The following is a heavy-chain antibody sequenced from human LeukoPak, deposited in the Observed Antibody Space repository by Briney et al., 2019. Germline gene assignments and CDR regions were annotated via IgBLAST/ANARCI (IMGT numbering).Heavy chain of an antibody. Sequence: GGSLRLSCAASGFSFRSYGIHWVRQTPGKGLEWVAVIGSDGSNKYYADSVKGRFTISRDNSKNTLYLQMNSLRTEDTAMYFCAKEIYYDSSAFFDYWGPGTLVTVSS. J-gene: IGHJ4*02. CDR3: AKEIYYDSSAFFDY. V-gene: IGHV3-30*18. D-gene: IGHD3-22*01. CDR2: IGSDGSNK. CDR1: GFSFRSYG.